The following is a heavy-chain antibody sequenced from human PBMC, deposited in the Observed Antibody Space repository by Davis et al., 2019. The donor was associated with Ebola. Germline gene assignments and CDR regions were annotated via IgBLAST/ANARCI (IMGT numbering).Heavy chain of an antibody. CDR2: ISSSSSYI. CDR1: GFTFSSYS. D-gene: IGHD3-22*01. V-gene: IGHV3-21*01. J-gene: IGHJ4*02. CDR3: ATTYYYDSSGYYPWYFDY. Sequence: GESLKISCAASGFTFSSYSMNWVRQAPGKGLEWVSSISSSSSYIYYADSVKGRFTISRDNAKHSLYLQMNSLRAEDTAVYYCATTYYYDSSGYYPWYFDYWGQGTLVTVSS.